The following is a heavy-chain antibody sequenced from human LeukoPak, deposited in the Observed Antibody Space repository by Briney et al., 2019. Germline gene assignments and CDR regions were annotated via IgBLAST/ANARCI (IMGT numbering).Heavy chain of an antibody. CDR2: ISGSGGNT. CDR1: GFTFSSYA. CDR3: AKARPGVGPYYYYGMDV. J-gene: IGHJ6*02. Sequence: PGGSLRLSCAASGFTFSSYAMSCVRQAPGKGLEWVSAISGSGGNTYYADSVKGRFTISRDNSKNTLYLQMNSLRAEDTAVYYCAKARPGVGPYYYYGMDVWGQGTTVTVSS. V-gene: IGHV3-23*01. D-gene: IGHD7-27*01.